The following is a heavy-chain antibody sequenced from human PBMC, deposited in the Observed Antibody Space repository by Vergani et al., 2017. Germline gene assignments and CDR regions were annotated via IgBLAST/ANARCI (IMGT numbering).Heavy chain of an antibody. J-gene: IGHJ5*02. CDR1: GGSISSGGYY. CDR2: IYTSGST. D-gene: IGHD3-10*01. V-gene: IGHV4-61*02. CDR3: VRDSWRSDLRGVYWFDT. Sequence: QVQLQESGPGLVKPSQTLSLTCTVSGGSISSGGYYWSWIRQPAGKGLEWIGRIYTSGSTNYNPSLKSRVTISVDTSKNQFSLKLRSVTAADTAVYYCVRDSWRSDLRGVYWFDTWGQGTLVSVSS.